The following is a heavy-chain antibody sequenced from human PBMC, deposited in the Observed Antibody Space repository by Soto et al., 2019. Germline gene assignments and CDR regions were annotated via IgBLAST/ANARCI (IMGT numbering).Heavy chain of an antibody. D-gene: IGHD2-21*02. CDR3: TRDEYVGPEGDPYYFDY. V-gene: IGHV3-49*03. CDR2: IRSKAYGGTT. CDR1: GFTFGDYA. Sequence: GGSLRLSCTASGFTFGDYAMSWFRQAPGKGLEWVGFIRSKAYGGTTEYAASVKGRFTISRDDSKSIAYLQMNSLKTEDTAVYYCTRDEYVGPEGDPYYFDYWGQGTLVTVSS. J-gene: IGHJ4*02.